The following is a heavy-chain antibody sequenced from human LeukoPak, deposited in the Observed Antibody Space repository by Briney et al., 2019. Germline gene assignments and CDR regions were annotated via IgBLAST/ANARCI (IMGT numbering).Heavy chain of an antibody. J-gene: IGHJ6*02. Sequence: RRSLRLSCAASGFTLSSYDMHWVSQAPGKGLEWVAVISYDGSNKYYAASVKGRFTISSDNSKNTLYLQMNSRRPEDTAGYYCAKDPSGDSFGSYGLDVWGQGTTVTVSS. V-gene: IGHV3-30*18. CDR1: GFTLSSYD. CDR3: AKDPSGDSFGSYGLDV. D-gene: IGHD5-18*01. CDR2: ISYDGSNK.